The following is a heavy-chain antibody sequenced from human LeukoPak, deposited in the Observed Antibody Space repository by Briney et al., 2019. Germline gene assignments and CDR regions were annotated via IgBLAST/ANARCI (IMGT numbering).Heavy chain of an antibody. Sequence: PGGSLRLSCAASGFTFSSYAMYWVRQAPGKGLEWVAVISYDGSNKYYADSVKGRFTISRDNSKNTLYLQMNSLRAEDTAVYYCARDFRRWQQLPVGAFDIWGQGTMVTVSS. V-gene: IGHV3-30*04. CDR3: ARDFRRWQQLPVGAFDI. J-gene: IGHJ3*02. CDR1: GFTFSSYA. D-gene: IGHD6-13*01. CDR2: ISYDGSNK.